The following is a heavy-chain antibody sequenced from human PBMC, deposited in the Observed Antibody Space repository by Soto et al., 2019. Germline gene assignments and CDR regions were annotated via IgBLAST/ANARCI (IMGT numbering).Heavy chain of an antibody. CDR2: INAGNGNT. V-gene: IGHV1-3*01. Sequence: VKVSCKASGYTFTSYAMHWVRQAPGQRLEWMGWINAGNGNTKYSQKIQGRVTITRDTSASTAYMELSSLRSEDTAVYYCARSTPITMIVVPTGAFDIWGQGTMVTVSS. J-gene: IGHJ3*02. CDR1: GYTFTSYA. CDR3: ARSTPITMIVVPTGAFDI. D-gene: IGHD3-22*01.